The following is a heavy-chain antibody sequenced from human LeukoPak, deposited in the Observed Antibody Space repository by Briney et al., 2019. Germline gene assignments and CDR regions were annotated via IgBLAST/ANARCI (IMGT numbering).Heavy chain of an antibody. Sequence: GGSLRLSCAASGFTFSSYAMSWVRQAPGKGLEWVSAISVSGGSTYYADSVKGRFTIPSDNSKNTLYLQLHSLRAEDTAVYYCAKDLGPAGYDILTGNVPHDAFDIWGQGTMVTVSS. CDR3: AKDLGPAGYDILTGNVPHDAFDI. CDR1: GFTFSSYA. CDR2: ISVSGGST. D-gene: IGHD3-9*01. V-gene: IGHV3-23*01. J-gene: IGHJ3*02.